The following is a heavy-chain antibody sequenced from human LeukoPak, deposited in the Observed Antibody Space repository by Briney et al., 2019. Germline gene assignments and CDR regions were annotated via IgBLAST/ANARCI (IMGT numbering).Heavy chain of an antibody. Sequence: GASVKVSCKASGYTFTSYYMHWVRQAPGQGLEWMGGIIPIFGTANYAQKFQGRVTITADESTSTAYMELSSLRSEDTAVYYCARELRIGYYDSSVIGAIDIWGQGTMVTVSS. CDR3: ARELRIGYYDSSVIGAIDI. V-gene: IGHV1-69*13. D-gene: IGHD3-22*01. CDR2: IIPIFGTA. CDR1: GYTFTSYY. J-gene: IGHJ3*02.